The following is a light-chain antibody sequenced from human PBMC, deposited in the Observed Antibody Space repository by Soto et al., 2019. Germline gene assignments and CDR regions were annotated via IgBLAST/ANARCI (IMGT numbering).Light chain of an antibody. CDR1: HSVSSS. CDR3: QQYKDWPPVYT. CDR2: DAS. Sequence: EIVMTQSPATLSVSPGERATLSCRASHSVSSSLAWYQQKPGQAPRLLIYDASTRATGIPARFTGSGSGTEFTLTICSLQSEDFAVYFCQQYKDWPPVYTFGQGTKLDIK. J-gene: IGKJ2*01. V-gene: IGKV3D-15*01.